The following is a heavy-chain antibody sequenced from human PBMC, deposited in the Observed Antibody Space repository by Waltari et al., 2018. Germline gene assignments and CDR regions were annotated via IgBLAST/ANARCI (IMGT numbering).Heavy chain of an antibody. Sequence: EVQLLESGGGLVQPGGSLTPSCAASGFSFSNYAMSWVRQVPGKGLEWVSAASDSGGSSYYADSVKGRFTISRDNSKNMLYLQMKYLSAEDTALYYCAKDLLPTGVFDYWGQGALVTVSS. CDR3: AKDLLPTGVFDY. J-gene: IGHJ4*02. D-gene: IGHD3-10*01. CDR2: ASDSGGSS. V-gene: IGHV3-23*01. CDR1: GFSFSNYA.